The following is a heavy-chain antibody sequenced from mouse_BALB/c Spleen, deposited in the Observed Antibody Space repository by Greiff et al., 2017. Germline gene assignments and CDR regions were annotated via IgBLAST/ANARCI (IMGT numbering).Heavy chain of an antibody. J-gene: IGHJ3*01. CDR3: ARKKDGYDAWFAY. CDR2: INPSSGYT. V-gene: IGHV1-4*01. Sequence: QVQLKESGAELARPGASVKMSCKASGYTFTSYTMHWVKQRPGQGLEWIGYINPSSGYTNYNQKFKDKATLTADKSSSTAYMQLSSLTSEDSAVYYCARKKDGYDAWFAYWGQGTLVTVSA. D-gene: IGHD2-2*01. CDR1: GYTFTSYT.